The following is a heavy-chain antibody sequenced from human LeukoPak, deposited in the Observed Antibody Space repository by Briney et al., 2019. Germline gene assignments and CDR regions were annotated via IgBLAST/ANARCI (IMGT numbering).Heavy chain of an antibody. CDR1: GFTFRNYD. V-gene: IGHV3-30*02. CDR3: ARGDSMIVVVKGFDS. D-gene: IGHD3-22*01. CDR2: IRYDGSNK. Sequence: GGSLRLFCAASGFTFRNYDMHWVRQAPGKGLEWVAFIRYDGSNKYYLDSVKGRFTISRDNSKNTLYLQLNSLRAEDTALYYCARGDSMIVVVKGFDSWGQGTLVTVSS. J-gene: IGHJ4*02.